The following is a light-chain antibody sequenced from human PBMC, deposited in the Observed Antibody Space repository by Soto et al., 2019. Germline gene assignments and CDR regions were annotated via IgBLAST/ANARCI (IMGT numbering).Light chain of an antibody. J-gene: IGLJ1*01. V-gene: IGLV2-14*01. CDR1: SSYVGGYNY. CDR3: SSYTISNTLV. Sequence: QSVLTQPASVSGSPGQSITISCTGTSSYVGGYNYVSWYQQYPGKAPKLMIYDVSNRPSGVSNRFSGSKSGNTASLTISGLQAEDEADYYCSSYTISNTLVFGSGTKLTVL. CDR2: DVS.